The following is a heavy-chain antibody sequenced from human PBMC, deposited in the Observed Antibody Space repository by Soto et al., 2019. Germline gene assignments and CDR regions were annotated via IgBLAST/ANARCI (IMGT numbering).Heavy chain of an antibody. V-gene: IGHV3-21*01. D-gene: IGHD2-15*01. J-gene: IGHJ4*02. CDR3: ASDTVVAAAFDF. CDR2: ISSGSSNI. CDR1: GFAFRSYN. Sequence: EVQLVESGGGLVKPGGSLTLSCEASGFAFRSYNMNWVRQAPGKGLEWVASISSGSSNIYYADSVKGRFTISRDNAKNSLFLQMDSLRAEDSAVYYCASDTVVAAAFDFWGQGTMVIVSS.